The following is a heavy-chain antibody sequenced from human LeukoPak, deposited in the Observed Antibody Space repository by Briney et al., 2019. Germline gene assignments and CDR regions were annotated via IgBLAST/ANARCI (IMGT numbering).Heavy chain of an antibody. CDR2: ISSDGKNK. CDR1: GFTFSTYA. D-gene: IGHD1-20*01. V-gene: IGHV3-30*04. CDR3: ARDVISRQMITLGLGF. Sequence: GGSLRLSCAASGFTFSTYAIHWVRQAPGKGLEWVALISSDGKNKHYADSVKGRFTISRDTSNKTAYLEMNSLRVDDTAVYYCARDVISRQMITLGLGFWGQGTLVTVSS. J-gene: IGHJ4*02.